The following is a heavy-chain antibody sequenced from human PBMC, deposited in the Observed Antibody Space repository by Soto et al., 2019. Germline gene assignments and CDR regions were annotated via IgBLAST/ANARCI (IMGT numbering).Heavy chain of an antibody. J-gene: IGHJ6*03. V-gene: IGHV3-13*01. CDR3: AKSPQSASVDYYLDV. CDR2: LSYAGDT. Sequence: PCLFMRLSYGASGLTLITYDRRWISQEIGKGLEWVAALSYAGDTYYPGSVKGRFTVSREGAKNSLYLQMNSLTAGDTAVYYCAKSPQSASVDYYLDVWGKGITVSV. CDR1: GLTLITYD.